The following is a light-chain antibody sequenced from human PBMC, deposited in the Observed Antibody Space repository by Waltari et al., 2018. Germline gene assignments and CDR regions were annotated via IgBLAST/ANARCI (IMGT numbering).Light chain of an antibody. CDR3: QHYVRLPAT. CDR2: AAP. V-gene: IGKV3-20*01. CDR1: QSVGRS. Sequence: IVLTQSPGTLSFSPGDRATLSCRAGQSVGRSLAWYQQKPGQAPRLLIYAAPSRATAIPDRFSGSGSGTDFSLTISRLEPEDFAVYYCQHYVRLPATYGQGTKVEIK. J-gene: IGKJ1*01.